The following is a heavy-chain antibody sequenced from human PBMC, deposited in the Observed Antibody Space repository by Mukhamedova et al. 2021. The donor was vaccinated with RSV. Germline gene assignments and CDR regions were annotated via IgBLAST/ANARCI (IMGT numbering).Heavy chain of an antibody. J-gene: IGHJ4*02. CDR3: AKVKKSNWYYFDY. V-gene: IGHV3-23*01. D-gene: IGHD2/OR15-2a*01. Sequence: ISRDNSKNTLYLQINSLRVEDTAIYYCAKVKKSNWYYFDYWGQGTLVTVSS.